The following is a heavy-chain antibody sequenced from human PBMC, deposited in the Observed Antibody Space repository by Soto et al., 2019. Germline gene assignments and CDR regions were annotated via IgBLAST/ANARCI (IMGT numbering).Heavy chain of an antibody. CDR3: ARTAIVATGAFDI. V-gene: IGHV3-66*01. CDR1: GFTVSSNY. D-gene: IGHD5-12*01. J-gene: IGHJ3*02. CDR2: IYSGGST. Sequence: EVQLVESGGGLVQPGGSLRLSCAASGFTVSSNYMSWVRQAPGKGLEWVSVIYSGGSTYYADSVKGRFTISRDNSKNTLYLQMNSLRAEDTAVYYCARTAIVATGAFDIWGQVTMVTVSS.